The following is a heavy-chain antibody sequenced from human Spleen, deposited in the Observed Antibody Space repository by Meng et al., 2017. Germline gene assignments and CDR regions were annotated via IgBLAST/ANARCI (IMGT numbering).Heavy chain of an antibody. CDR1: GYPFTDYY. V-gene: IGHV7-4-1*02. Sequence: QSGADGRKPWASVKFSCKASGYPFTDYYIRWVRQAPGQGLEWMGWINTNTGNPTYAQGFTGRFVFSLDPSVSTAYLQISSLKAEDTAVYYCARDPSRVFDYWGQGTLVTVSS. CDR2: INTNTGNP. CDR3: ARDPSRVFDY. J-gene: IGHJ4*02.